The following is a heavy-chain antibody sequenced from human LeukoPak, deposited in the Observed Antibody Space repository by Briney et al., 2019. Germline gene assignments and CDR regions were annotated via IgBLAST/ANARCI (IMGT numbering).Heavy chain of an antibody. CDR2: ITCSGNTM. V-gene: IGHV3-48*03. D-gene: IGHD5-24*01. CDR3: VRGGPRERRPGYIPFDY. Sequence: GGSLRLSCAASGFTFSSYEMNWVRQAPGKGLEWLSYITCSGNTMYYADSVRGRFTISRDNAKKSLYLQMSRLRADDTALYYCVRGGPRERRPGYIPFDYWGQGTLVTVSS. J-gene: IGHJ4*02. CDR1: GFTFSSYE.